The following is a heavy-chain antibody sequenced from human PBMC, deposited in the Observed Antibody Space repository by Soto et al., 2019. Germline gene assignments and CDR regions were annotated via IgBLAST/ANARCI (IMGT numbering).Heavy chain of an antibody. CDR3: TYFWSGYYYGMDV. D-gene: IGHD3-3*01. Sequence: SVKVSCKASGGTFSSYAISWVRQAPGQGLEWTGGIIPIFGTANYAQKFQGRVTITADKSTSTAYMELSSLRSEDTAVYYCTYFWSGYYYGMDVWGQGTTVTVSS. V-gene: IGHV1-69*06. CDR1: GGTFSSYA. CDR2: IIPIFGTA. J-gene: IGHJ6*02.